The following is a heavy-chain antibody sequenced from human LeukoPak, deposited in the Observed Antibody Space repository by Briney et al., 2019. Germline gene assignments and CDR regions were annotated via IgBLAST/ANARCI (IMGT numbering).Heavy chain of an antibody. Sequence: GSVTVSCMASGYTLTSYDINWVRQAAGQGLEWMGWMKPNSGNTGYVKKLQGRVTMTRNTSISTAYMELSSLRSEDTAVYYCARDIRLSGSSWYVAGYCGQGTLVTVSS. CDR3: ARDIRLSGSSWYVAGY. J-gene: IGHJ4*02. CDR1: GYTLTSYD. V-gene: IGHV1-8*01. CDR2: MKPNSGNT. D-gene: IGHD6-13*01.